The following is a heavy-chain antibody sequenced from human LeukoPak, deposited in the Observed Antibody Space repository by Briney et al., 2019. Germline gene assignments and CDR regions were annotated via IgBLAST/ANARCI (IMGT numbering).Heavy chain of an antibody. V-gene: IGHV4-59*08. Sequence: SETLSLTCTVSGGSISSYYWRWIRQPPGKGLEWIGDIYHTGSTNYNPSLKSRVTISVDTSKNQFSLRLSSATAADTAVYYCARPSRQVGPYYGMDIWGQGTTVTASS. CDR2: IYHTGST. J-gene: IGHJ6*02. CDR1: GGSISSYY. D-gene: IGHD1-26*01. CDR3: ARPSRQVGPYYGMDI.